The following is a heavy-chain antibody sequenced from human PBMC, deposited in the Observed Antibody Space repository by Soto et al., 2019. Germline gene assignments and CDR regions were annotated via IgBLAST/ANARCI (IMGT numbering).Heavy chain of an antibody. J-gene: IGHJ6*02. CDR3: ARHLTYCSAGSCYSDFPYYGMDV. Sequence: QLQLQESGPGLVKPSETLSLTCTVSGGSISSSSYYWGWIRQPPGKGLEWIGSIFYSGSTYYNPSRRSSVTLSADTSNNQVSLKRSSLTAADTAVYYCARHLTYCSAGSCYSDFPYYGMDVWGQGTTVTVSS. D-gene: IGHD2-15*01. CDR1: GGSISSSSYY. CDR2: IFYSGST. V-gene: IGHV4-39*01.